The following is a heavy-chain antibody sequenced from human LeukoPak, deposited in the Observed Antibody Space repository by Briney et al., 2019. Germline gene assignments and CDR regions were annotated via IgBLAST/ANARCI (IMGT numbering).Heavy chain of an antibody. CDR1: GFTFSSFE. CDR2: ISSGGSTI. J-gene: IGHJ4*02. Sequence: GGSLRLSCAASGFTFSSFEMKWVRQAPGKGLEWVSYISSGGSTIYYADSVKGRFTISRDNAKNSLYLQMNSLRAEDTAVYYCANGRVYDYWGQGTLVTVSS. V-gene: IGHV3-48*03. D-gene: IGHD2-8*01. CDR3: ANGRVYDY.